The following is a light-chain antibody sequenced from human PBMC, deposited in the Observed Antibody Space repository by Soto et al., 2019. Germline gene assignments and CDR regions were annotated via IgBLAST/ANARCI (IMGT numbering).Light chain of an antibody. Sequence: DIQMTQSPSTLSAYVGDRVTITCRASQTIGYFLAWYQQKPGRAPKLLIFDASSLESGVPSRFSGSGSGTEFTLTISSLQPDDFATYYCQQYNNYSPLTFGGVTKVEIK. CDR3: QQYNNYSPLT. CDR1: QTIGYF. J-gene: IGKJ4*01. V-gene: IGKV1-5*01. CDR2: DAS.